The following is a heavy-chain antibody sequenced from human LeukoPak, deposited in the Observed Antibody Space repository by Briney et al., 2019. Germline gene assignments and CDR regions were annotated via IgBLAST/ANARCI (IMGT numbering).Heavy chain of an antibody. CDR1: GFTFSSYA. CDR2: ISGSGGST. CDR3: AKLDAPTYSSSWYGYYFDY. V-gene: IGHV3-23*01. D-gene: IGHD6-13*01. J-gene: IGHJ4*02. Sequence: PGGSLRLSCAASGFTFSSYAMSWVRRAPWKGLEWVSAISGSGGSTYYADSVKGRFTISRDNSKNTLYLQMNGLRAEDTAVYYCAKLDAPTYSSSWYGYYFDYWGQGTLVTVSS.